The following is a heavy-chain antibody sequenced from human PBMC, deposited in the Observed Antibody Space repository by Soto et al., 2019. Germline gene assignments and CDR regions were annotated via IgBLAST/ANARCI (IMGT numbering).Heavy chain of an antibody. D-gene: IGHD2-15*01. V-gene: IGHV3-43*01. J-gene: IGHJ6*02. Sequence: PGGSLRLSCAASGFTFDDYTMHWVRQAPGKGLEWVSLSSWDGGSTYYADSVKGRFTISRDNSKNSLYLQMNSLRTEDTALYYCAKESHCSGGSCYPPTPSYYYGMDVWGQGTTVTVSS. CDR2: SSWDGGST. CDR1: GFTFDDYT. CDR3: AKESHCSGGSCYPPTPSYYYGMDV.